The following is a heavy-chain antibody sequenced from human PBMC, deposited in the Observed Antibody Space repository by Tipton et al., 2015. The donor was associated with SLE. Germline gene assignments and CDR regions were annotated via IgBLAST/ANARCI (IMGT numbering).Heavy chain of an antibody. Sequence: QVQLVQSGAEVKKPGASVKVSCKASGYTFTSYGISWVRQAPGQGLEWMGWISAYNGNTNYAQKLQGRVTMTTDTSTSTAYMELRSLRSDDTAVYYCARDCYDFWEKNYYYYMDVWGKGTTVTVSS. CDR3: ARDCYDFWEKNYYYYMDV. CDR1: GYTFTSYG. V-gene: IGHV1-18*04. CDR2: ISAYNGNT. D-gene: IGHD3-3*01. J-gene: IGHJ6*03.